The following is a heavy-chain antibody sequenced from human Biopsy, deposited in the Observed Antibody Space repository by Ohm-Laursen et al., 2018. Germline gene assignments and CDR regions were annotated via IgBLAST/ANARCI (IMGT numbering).Heavy chain of an antibody. CDR3: ARAVGIAAAPIDY. CDR2: INPDGSVK. CDR1: GFMFSASW. V-gene: IGHV3-7*03. J-gene: IGHJ4*02. Sequence: SLRLSCTASGFMFSASWMSWVRQAPGKGLEWVANINPDGSVKYFADSVKGRFTVSRDNAMNSVYLQMNSLRGEDPAVYYCARAVGIAAAPIDYWGQGTLVTVSS. D-gene: IGHD2-15*01.